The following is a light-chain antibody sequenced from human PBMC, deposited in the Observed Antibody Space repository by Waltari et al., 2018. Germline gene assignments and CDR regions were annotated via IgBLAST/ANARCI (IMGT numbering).Light chain of an antibody. Sequence: SYVLTQTPSVSLAPGQTAIITCGGDNIGSKRVNWYQLQPGQAPVLVMFYDSDRPPGIPDRFSGSNSGNTATLTISRVEDDDEADYFCQVWDDSNNSGVFGGGTKLTVL. J-gene: IGLJ2*01. CDR1: NIGSKR. CDR2: YDS. V-gene: IGLV3-21*04. CDR3: QVWDDSNNSGV.